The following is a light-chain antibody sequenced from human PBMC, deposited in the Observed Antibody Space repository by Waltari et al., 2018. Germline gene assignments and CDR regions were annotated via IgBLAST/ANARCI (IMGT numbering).Light chain of an antibody. J-gene: IGKJ1*01. V-gene: IGKV3-20*01. CDR2: DVS. CDR1: QIISRA. CDR3: QHYVRLPVT. Sequence: IMLTQSPGTLSLSPGERATLSCRASQIISRALAWYKRKPGQAPRPLIYDVSTRASGIPDRFSGSGSGTDFSLTISRLESEDFAVYYCQHYVRLPVTFGQGTKLEFK.